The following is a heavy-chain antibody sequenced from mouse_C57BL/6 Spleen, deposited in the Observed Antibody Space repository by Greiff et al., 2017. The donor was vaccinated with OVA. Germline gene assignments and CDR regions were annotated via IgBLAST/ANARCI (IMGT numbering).Heavy chain of an antibody. V-gene: IGHV6-6*01. D-gene: IGHD2-4*01. CDR1: GFTFSDAW. CDR3: TRPYDYDWYFDV. Sequence: EVQLQESGGGLVQPGGSMKLSCAASGFTFSDAWMDWVRQSPEKGLEWVAEIRNKANNHATYYAESVKGRFTISRDDSKSSVYLQMNSLRAEDTGIYYCTRPYDYDWYFDVWGTGTTVTVSS. CDR2: IRNKANNHAT. J-gene: IGHJ1*03.